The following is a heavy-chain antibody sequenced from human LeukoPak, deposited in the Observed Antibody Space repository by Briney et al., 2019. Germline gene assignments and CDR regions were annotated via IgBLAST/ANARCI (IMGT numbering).Heavy chain of an antibody. D-gene: IGHD3-10*01. V-gene: IGHV1-46*01. CDR3: ARETYYGSGSYSNPGDY. J-gene: IGHJ4*02. CDR1: GYTFTSYY. Sequence: ASVKVSCKASGYTFTSYYMHWVRQAPGQGLEWMGIINPSGGSTSFAQKFQGRVTMTRDMSTSTVYMELSSLRSEDTAVYYCARETYYGSGSYSNPGDYWGQGTLVTVPS. CDR2: INPSGGST.